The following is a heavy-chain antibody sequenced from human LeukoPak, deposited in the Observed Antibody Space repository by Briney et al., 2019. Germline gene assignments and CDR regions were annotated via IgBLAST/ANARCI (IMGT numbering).Heavy chain of an antibody. CDR1: GFTFSSYA. D-gene: IGHD2-15*01. CDR2: INNNGGST. J-gene: IGHJ4*02. V-gene: IGHV3-23*05. Sequence: GGSLRLSCAASGFTFSSYAMSWVRQAPGKGPEWVSHINNNGGSTSYADSVKGRFTISRDNSKNTLYVQLNSLRAEDTAVYYCAKPHTPYCSGATCYLFDFWGQGTLVTVSS. CDR3: AKPHTPYCSGATCYLFDF.